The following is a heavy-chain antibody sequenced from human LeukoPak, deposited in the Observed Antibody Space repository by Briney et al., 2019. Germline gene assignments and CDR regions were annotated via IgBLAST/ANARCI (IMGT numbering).Heavy chain of an antibody. Sequence: ASVKVSCKAFGYTFTSYYMHWVRQAPGQGLEWMGRVNPSGGSASYAQKFQGRVTMTRDTSTSTVYMELSSLRSEDTAVYYCARDFRLSSGYVYYFDYWGQGTLVTVSS. CDR2: VNPSGGSA. V-gene: IGHV1-46*01. D-gene: IGHD3-22*01. CDR3: ARDFRLSSGYVYYFDY. J-gene: IGHJ4*02. CDR1: GYTFTSYY.